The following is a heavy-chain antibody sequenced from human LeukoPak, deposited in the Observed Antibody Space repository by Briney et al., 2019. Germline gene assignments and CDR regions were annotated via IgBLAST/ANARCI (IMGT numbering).Heavy chain of an antibody. CDR2: MYSGGST. Sequence: GGSLRLSCAASGFTFSTYGMHWVRQAPGKGLEWGSVMYSGGSTYYADSVKGRFTISRDNAKNSLYLQMNSLRAEDTGVYYCARDRDFDWLPNLEAFDIWGQGTMVTVSS. CDR3: ARDRDFDWLPNLEAFDI. J-gene: IGHJ3*02. CDR1: GFTFSTYG. V-gene: IGHV3-NL1*01. D-gene: IGHD3-9*01.